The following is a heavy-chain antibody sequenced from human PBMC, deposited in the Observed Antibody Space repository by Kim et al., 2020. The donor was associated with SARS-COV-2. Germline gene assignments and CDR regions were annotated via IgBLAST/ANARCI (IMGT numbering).Heavy chain of an antibody. CDR2: FDPEDGET. Sequence: ASVKVSCKVSGYTLTELSMHWVRQAPGKGLEWMGGFDPEDGETIYAQKFQGRVTMTEDTSTDTAYMELSSLRSEDTAVYYCATDPQRGSSGWYKDYWGQGTLVTVSS. CDR1: GYTLTELS. D-gene: IGHD6-19*01. V-gene: IGHV1-24*01. J-gene: IGHJ4*02. CDR3: ATDPQRGSSGWYKDY.